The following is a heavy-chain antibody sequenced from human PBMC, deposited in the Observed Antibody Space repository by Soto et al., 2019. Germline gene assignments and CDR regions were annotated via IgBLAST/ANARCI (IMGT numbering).Heavy chain of an antibody. CDR3: ARHEGTSSWYDWFDP. J-gene: IGHJ5*02. D-gene: IGHD6-13*01. CDR2: IYYSGST. CDR1: GGSISSYY. Sequence: QVQLQESGPGLVKPSETLSLTCTVSGGSISSYYWSWIRQPPGKGLEWIGYIYYSGSTNYNPSLKSRVTISVDTSKNQFSLKLSSVTAADTAVYYCARHEGTSSWYDWFDPWGQGTLVTVSS. V-gene: IGHV4-59*08.